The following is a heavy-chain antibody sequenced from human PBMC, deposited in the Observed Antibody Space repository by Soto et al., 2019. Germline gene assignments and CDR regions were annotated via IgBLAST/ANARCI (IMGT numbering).Heavy chain of an antibody. CDR2: INSGDFDI. CDR1: GYSFTTYW. D-gene: IGHD6-19*01. V-gene: IGHV5-51*01. CDR3: ARHEQFYYYYYGMDV. J-gene: IGHJ6*02. Sequence: PGESLKISCKASGYSFTTYWIGWVRQMPGKGLEWMGIINSGDFDIRYSPSFQGQVTISADRSISTAYLQWSSLKASDSAIYYCARHEQFYYYYYGMDVWGQGTTVTVSS.